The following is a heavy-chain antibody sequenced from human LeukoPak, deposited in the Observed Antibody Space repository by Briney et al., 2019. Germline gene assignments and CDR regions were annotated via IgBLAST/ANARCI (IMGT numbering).Heavy chain of an antibody. J-gene: IGHJ6*02. V-gene: IGHV3-23*01. CDR1: GFTFSSYA. CDR2: ISGSGGST. Sequence: GGSLRLSCAGSGFTFSSYAMNWVRQAPGKGLEWFSTISGSGGSTYYADSVKGRFTISRDNSKNTLYLQMSSLRAEDTAVYYCAKDWVVRGPGFYGMDVWGQGTTVTVSS. CDR3: AKDWVVRGPGFYGMDV. D-gene: IGHD3-10*01.